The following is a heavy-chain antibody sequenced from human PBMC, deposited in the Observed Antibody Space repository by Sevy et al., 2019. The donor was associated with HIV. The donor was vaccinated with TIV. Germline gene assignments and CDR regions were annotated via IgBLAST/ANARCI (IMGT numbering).Heavy chain of an antibody. J-gene: IGHJ6*02. D-gene: IGHD1-26*01. CDR1: GGSVSSGSYY. CDR3: AKMGGLTDYGMDV. V-gene: IGHV4-61*01. CDR2: MYYTGST. Sequence: SETLSLTCTVSGGSVSSGSYYWTWNRHPPGKGLDCIGYMYYTGSTNYNPSLMSRVTISVDTSKNQFSLKLSSVTAADTALYYYAKMGGLTDYGMDVWGQGTTVTVSS.